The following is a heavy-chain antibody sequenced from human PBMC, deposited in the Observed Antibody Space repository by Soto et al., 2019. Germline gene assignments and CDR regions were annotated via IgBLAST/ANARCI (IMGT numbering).Heavy chain of an antibody. V-gene: IGHV6-1*01. CDR1: GASVSGNTVA. D-gene: IGHD1-26*01. CDR2: TYYRSNWYT. CDR3: ARSAASFGGASYLGA. Sequence: SQTLSLTCAISGASVSGNTVAWNWIRQSPSRGLEWLGRTYYRSNWYTDYAISVKSRITIKSDTSKNQISLQLSSVTPEDAAVYFCARSAASFGGASYLGAWGQGTLVTVSS. J-gene: IGHJ5*02.